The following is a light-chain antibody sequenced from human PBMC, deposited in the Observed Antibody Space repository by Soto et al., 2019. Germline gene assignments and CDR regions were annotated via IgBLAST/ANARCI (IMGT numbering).Light chain of an antibody. Sequence: QSVLTQPRSVSGSPGQSVTISYTGTSSDVGGYNYVSWYQQHPGKAPKLMIYDVSKRPSGVPDRFSGSKSGNTASLTISGLQAEDEADYYCCSYAGSYTFVFGGGTK. CDR1: SSDVGGYNY. J-gene: IGLJ2*01. V-gene: IGLV2-11*01. CDR2: DVS. CDR3: CSYAGSYTFV.